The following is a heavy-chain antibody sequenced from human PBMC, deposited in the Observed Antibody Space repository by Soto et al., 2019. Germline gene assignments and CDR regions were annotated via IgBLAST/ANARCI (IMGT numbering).Heavy chain of an antibody. V-gene: IGHV3-74*01. CDR3: ARDSTTVLDF. CDR1: GFTFSNSW. Sequence: GGSLRLSCAASGFTFSNSWIHWVRQAPGKGLVWVSRINSDGSGTIYADSVRGRFTISRDNAKNTLYLQMNSLRAEDTAVYYCARDSTTVLDFWGQGTLVTVSS. D-gene: IGHD4-17*01. CDR2: INSDGSGT. J-gene: IGHJ4*02.